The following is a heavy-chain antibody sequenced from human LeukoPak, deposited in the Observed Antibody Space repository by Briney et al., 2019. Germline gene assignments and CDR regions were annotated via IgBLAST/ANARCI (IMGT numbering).Heavy chain of an antibody. CDR1: GGSISNSSYY. CDR3: ARCLAAGTIRDFDY. V-gene: IGHV4-39*07. D-gene: IGHD6-13*01. J-gene: IGHJ4*02. CDR2: IYYSGST. Sequence: SETLSLTCTVSGGSISNSSYYWGWIRQPPGKGLEWIGSIYYSGSTYYNPSLKSRVTISVDTSKNQFSLKLSSVTAADTAVYYCARCLAAGTIRDFDYRGQGTLVTVSS.